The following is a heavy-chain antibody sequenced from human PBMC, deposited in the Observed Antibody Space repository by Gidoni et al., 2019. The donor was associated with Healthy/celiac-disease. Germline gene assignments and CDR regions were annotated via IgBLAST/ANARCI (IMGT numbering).Heavy chain of an antibody. CDR3: AKGANGEWGFDY. D-gene: IGHD3-10*01. CDR1: GFPFSSYA. J-gene: IGHJ4*02. CDR2: SSGSGGST. Sequence: EVQLLESGGGLVQPGGSLRLSCAASGFPFSSYAMSWVRQAPGKGLEWVSASSGSGGSTYYADSVKGRFTISRDNSKNTLYLQMNSLRAEDTAVYYCAKGANGEWGFDYWGQGTLVTVSS. V-gene: IGHV3-23*01.